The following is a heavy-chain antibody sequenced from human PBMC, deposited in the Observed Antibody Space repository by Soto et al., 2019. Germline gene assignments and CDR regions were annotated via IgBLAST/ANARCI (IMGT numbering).Heavy chain of an antibody. CDR1: GGTFSSYA. Sequence: QVQLVQSGAEVKKSGSSVKVSCNASGGTFSSYAISWVRQAPGQGLEWMGGIIPISGTANYAQKFQGRVTITADESTSTAYMELSSLRSEDTAVYYCARSQGSSTSLEIYYYYYYGMDVWGQGTTVTVSS. CDR2: IIPISGTA. CDR3: ARSQGSSTSLEIYYYYYYGMDV. D-gene: IGHD2-2*01. J-gene: IGHJ6*02. V-gene: IGHV1-69*01.